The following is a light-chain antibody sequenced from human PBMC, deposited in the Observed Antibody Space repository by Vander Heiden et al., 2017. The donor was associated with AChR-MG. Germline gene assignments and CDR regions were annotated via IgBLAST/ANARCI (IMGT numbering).Light chain of an antibody. CDR2: DVS. CDR3: CSYAGSYVV. Sequence: QSALTQPRSVSGSPRQSVTISCTGTSSDVGGYNYVSWYQQHPGKAPKLMIYDVSKRPSGVPDRFSGSRSGNTASLTISGLQAEDETDYYCCSYAGSYVVFGGGTTLTVL. J-gene: IGLJ2*01. CDR1: SSDVGGYNY. V-gene: IGLV2-11*01.